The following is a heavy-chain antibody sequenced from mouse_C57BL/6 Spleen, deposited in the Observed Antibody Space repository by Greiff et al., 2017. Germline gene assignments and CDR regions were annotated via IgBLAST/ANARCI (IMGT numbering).Heavy chain of an antibody. V-gene: IGHV5-17*01. CDR1: GFTFSDYG. Sequence: EVMLVESGGGLVKPGGSLKLSCAASGFTFSDYGMHWVRQAPEKGLEWVAYISSGSSTIYYADTVKGRFTISRDNAKNTLFLQMTSLRSEDTAMYYCARLEVYAMDYWGQGTSVTVSS. CDR2: ISSGSSTI. CDR3: ARLEVYAMDY. J-gene: IGHJ4*01.